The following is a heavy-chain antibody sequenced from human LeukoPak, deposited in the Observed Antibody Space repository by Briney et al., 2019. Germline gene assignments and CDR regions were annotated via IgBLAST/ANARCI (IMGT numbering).Heavy chain of an antibody. CDR3: TRGSNSVAY. D-gene: IGHD4-23*01. V-gene: IGHV4-34*01. J-gene: IGHJ4*02. Sequence: SETLSLTCAVYGGSFSDSYWSWIRQPPGEGLEWVGEISHSGDTNYNPSLKSRVTISVDTSKNQFSLNLSSVTAADTAVYYCTRGSNSVAYWGQGTLVTVSS. CDR2: ISHSGDT. CDR1: GGSFSDSY.